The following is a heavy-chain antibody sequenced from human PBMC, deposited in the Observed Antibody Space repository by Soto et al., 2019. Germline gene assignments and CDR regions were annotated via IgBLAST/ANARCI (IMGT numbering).Heavy chain of an antibody. CDR2: ISWNGGST. Sequence: GGSLRLSCAASGFTFDDCAMHWVRQAPGKGLEWVSGISWNGGSTGYADSVKGRFIISRKNAKNSLYLQMNSLRTEDTALYYCVKDRYQAKGGRYFDHWGQGTLVTVSS. D-gene: IGHD2-2*01. CDR1: GFTFDDCA. J-gene: IGHJ4*02. CDR3: VKDRYQAKGGRYFDH. V-gene: IGHV3-9*01.